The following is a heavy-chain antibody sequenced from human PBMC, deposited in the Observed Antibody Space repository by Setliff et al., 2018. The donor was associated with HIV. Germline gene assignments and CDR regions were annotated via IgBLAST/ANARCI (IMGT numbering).Heavy chain of an antibody. V-gene: IGHV4-59*01. CDR3: ARGGHRLMVGAPPNWFDP. CDR1: GGSIYNYY. D-gene: IGHD1-26*01. CDR2: IYYSGST. J-gene: IGHJ5*02. Sequence: SETLSLTCTVSGGSIYNYYWSWIRQPPGKGLEWIGNIYYSGSTNYNPSLKSRVTISVDTSRSQISLKLRSVTTADTAVYYCARGGHRLMVGAPPNWFDPWGQGTPVTVSS.